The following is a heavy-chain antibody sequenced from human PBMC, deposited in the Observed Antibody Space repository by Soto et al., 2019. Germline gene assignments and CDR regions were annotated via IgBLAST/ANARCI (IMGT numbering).Heavy chain of an antibody. J-gene: IGHJ6*02. V-gene: IGHV3-74*01. Sequence: EVQLVESGGGLPQPGGSLRLSCAASGFTFSNYWMNWVRQAPGKGLVWVSRINSDGSTTNYADSVKGRFTISRDNAKNTLHLQMNSLRADDTAVYYCARIDFWSGMDVWGQGTTVTVSS. CDR3: ARIDFWSGMDV. D-gene: IGHD3-3*01. CDR2: INSDGSTT. CDR1: GFTFSNYW.